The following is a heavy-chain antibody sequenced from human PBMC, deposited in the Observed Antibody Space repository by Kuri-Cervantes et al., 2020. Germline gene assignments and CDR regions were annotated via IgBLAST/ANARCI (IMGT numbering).Heavy chain of an antibody. CDR3: AHSQAVINFGAFDI. D-gene: IGHD3-10*01. V-gene: IGHV2-70*12. J-gene: IGHJ3*02. CDR1: GFSLSTSEMC. CDR2: IDWGDDK. Sequence: SGPTLVKPTQTLTLTCTFSGFSLSTSEMCVSWIRQPPGKALEWLALIDWGDDKYYSTSLKTRLTISKDTSKNQVVLTMTNMDPVDTATYYCAHSQAVINFGAFDIWGQGTMVTVSS.